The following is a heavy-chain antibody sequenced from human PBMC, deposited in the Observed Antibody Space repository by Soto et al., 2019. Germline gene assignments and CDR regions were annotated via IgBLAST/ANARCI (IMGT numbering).Heavy chain of an antibody. J-gene: IGHJ3*02. D-gene: IGHD3-10*01. V-gene: IGHV4-31*03. Sequence: SETLSLTCTVSGGSISSGGYYWSWIRQHPGKGLEWIGYIYYSGSTYYNPSLKSRVTISVDTSKNQFSLKLSSVTAADTAVYYCARDYRGGAFDIWGQGTMVTVSS. CDR1: GGSISSGGYY. CDR2: IYYSGST. CDR3: ARDYRGGAFDI.